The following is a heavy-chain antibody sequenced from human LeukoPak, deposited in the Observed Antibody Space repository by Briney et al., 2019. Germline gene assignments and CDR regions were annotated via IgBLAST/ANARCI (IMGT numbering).Heavy chain of an antibody. CDR1: GASISGYY. V-gene: IGHV4-4*07. Sequence: SVTLSLTCSVSGASISGYYWTWLRQPAGRGLEWIGRIYTTGSTKYNPSLKSRVTMSVDTSKNQFSLKLSSVTAADTAVYYCARDRSRTAVGDAFDIWGQGTMVTVSS. CDR2: IYTTGST. J-gene: IGHJ3*02. CDR3: ARDRSRTAVGDAFDI. D-gene: IGHD3-10*01.